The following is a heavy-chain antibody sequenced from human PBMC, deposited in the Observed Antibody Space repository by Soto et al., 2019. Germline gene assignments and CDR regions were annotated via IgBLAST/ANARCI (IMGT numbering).Heavy chain of an antibody. CDR1: SGSISSSNW. J-gene: IGHJ6*03. V-gene: IGHV4-4*02. CDR3: ARADYGDYYYYMDV. CDR2: IYHSGST. Sequence: QVQLQESGPGLVKPSGTLSLTCAVSSGSISSSNWWSWVRQPPGKGLEWIGEIYHSGSTNYNPSLKSRVTISVDKSKNQCSLKLSSVSAADTAVYYCARADYGDYYYYMDVWGKGTTVTVSS. D-gene: IGHD4-17*01.